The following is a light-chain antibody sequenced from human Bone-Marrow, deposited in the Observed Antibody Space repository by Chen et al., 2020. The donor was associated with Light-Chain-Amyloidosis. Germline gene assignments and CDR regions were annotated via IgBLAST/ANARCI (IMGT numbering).Light chain of an antibody. CDR3: CSYGGRFSLM. V-gene: IGLV2-23*02. Sequence: QSALTQPASVSGSPGQSVTIACTGSYSDVGSHNFVSWYQLHPGRAPKLILYGVNNRPSGVSERFSGSKTDNTDSLTISGLLGEDEADYYCCSYGGRFSLMFGGGTRLTVL. CDR2: GVN. J-gene: IGLJ3*02. CDR1: YSDVGSHNF.